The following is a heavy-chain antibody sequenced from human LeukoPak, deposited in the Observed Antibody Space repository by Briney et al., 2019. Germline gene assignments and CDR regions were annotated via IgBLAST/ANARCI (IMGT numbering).Heavy chain of an antibody. J-gene: IGHJ4*02. CDR2: MNPNSGNT. CDR3: ARVRDILASFDY. CDR1: GYTFTSFD. Sequence: ASVKVSCKASGYTFTSFDINWVRQATGQGLEWMGWMNPNSGNTGYAQKFQGRVTMTRNTSISTAYMELSSLRSDDTAVYYCARVRDILASFDYWGQGTLVTVSS. V-gene: IGHV1-8*01. D-gene: IGHD3-9*01.